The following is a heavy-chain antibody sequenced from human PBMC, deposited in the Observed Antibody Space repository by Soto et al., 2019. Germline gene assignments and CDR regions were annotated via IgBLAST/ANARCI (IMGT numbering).Heavy chain of an antibody. V-gene: IGHV1-18*01. CDR1: GHTFFTYE. CDR3: ARHLSPTTSESCFDP. CDR2: ISTYSGDT. D-gene: IGHD1-1*01. Sequence: QVHLVPSGVELKTPGASVKVSCQASGHTFFTYEITGVRLAPGQGLEWMGGISTYSGDTKYAQKFQGRVTMTTDASTTTSYLELRSLRSDDTAVYYCARHLSPTTSESCFDPWGQGTLVTVSS. J-gene: IGHJ5*02.